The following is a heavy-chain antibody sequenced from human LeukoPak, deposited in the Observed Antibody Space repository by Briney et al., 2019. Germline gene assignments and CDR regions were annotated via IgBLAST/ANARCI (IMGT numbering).Heavy chain of an antibody. CDR2: IYYSGST. Sequence: SETPSLTCTVSGGSISSGGYYWSWIRQHPGKGLEWIGYIYYSGSTYYNPSLKSQVTISVDTSKNQFSLKLSSVTAADTAVYYCARAIAVAGTTFDYWGQGTLVTVSS. D-gene: IGHD6-19*01. V-gene: IGHV4-31*01. CDR1: GGSISSGGYY. J-gene: IGHJ4*02. CDR3: ARAIAVAGTTFDY.